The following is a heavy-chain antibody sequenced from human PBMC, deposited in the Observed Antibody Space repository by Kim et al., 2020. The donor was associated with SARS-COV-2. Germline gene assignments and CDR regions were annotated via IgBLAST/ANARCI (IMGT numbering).Heavy chain of an antibody. CDR3: ASSGRGATALGAGY. D-gene: IGHD1-26*01. V-gene: IGHV1-24*01. Sequence: ASVKVSCKVSGYTLTELSMHWVRQAPGKGLEWMGGFDPEDGETIYAQKFQGRVTMTEDTSTDTAYMELSSLRSEDTAVYYCASSGRGATALGAGYWGQGTLVTVSS. CDR2: FDPEDGET. J-gene: IGHJ4*02. CDR1: GYTLTELS.